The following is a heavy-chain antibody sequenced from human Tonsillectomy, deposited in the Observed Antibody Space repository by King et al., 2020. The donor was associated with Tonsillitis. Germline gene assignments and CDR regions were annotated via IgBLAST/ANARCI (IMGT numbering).Heavy chain of an antibody. V-gene: IGHV3-30*04. D-gene: IGHD3-10*01. CDR2: ISYDGSYD. CDR1: GFLFSNSG. CDR3: AKDLLTVIRGAGRFQH. Sequence: VQLVESGGGVVQPGRSLRLSCAASGFLFSNSGVHWVRQAPGKGLEWVAGISYDGSYDYYADSVKGRFTISRDNSNNTLYLQLSSLRPEDTAVYYCAKDLLTVIRGAGRFQHWGQGTRVTVSS. J-gene: IGHJ1*01.